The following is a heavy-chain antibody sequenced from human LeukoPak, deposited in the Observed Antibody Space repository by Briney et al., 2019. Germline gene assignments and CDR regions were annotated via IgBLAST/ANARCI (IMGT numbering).Heavy chain of an antibody. V-gene: IGHV3-7*01. Sequence: GGSLRLSCAASGFTFSSYWMSWVRQAPGKGLEWVANIKKDGSEKYYVDSVKGRFTISRDNAKNSLYLQMNSLRAEDTAVYYCARWATAAAGTIDYWVQGTLVTVSS. CDR3: ARWATAAAGTIDY. CDR2: IKKDGSEK. J-gene: IGHJ4*02. D-gene: IGHD6-13*01. CDR1: GFTFSSYW.